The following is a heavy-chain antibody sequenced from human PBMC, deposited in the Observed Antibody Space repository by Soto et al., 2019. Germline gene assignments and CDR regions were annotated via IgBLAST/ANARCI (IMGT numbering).Heavy chain of an antibody. Sequence: EVHLLESGGDLVQPGGTLILSCVASGYPFGDYAMRWVRQAPGKGLEWVSAIGPTEAHAPAYAASVKGRFTISRDNSRNILYLQMTNLRAEDTGVYYCAKDAIPYNGRDDAFDLWGQGKMVTVSS. CDR2: IGPTEAHAP. J-gene: IGHJ3*01. D-gene: IGHD2-2*02. CDR1: GYPFGDYA. V-gene: IGHV3-23*01. CDR3: AKDAIPYNGRDDAFDL.